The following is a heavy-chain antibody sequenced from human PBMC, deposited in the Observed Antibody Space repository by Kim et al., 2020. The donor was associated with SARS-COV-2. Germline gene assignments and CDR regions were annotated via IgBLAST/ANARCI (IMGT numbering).Heavy chain of an antibody. CDR3: DRHQRYISGWYF. J-gene: IGHJ2*01. CDR1: GVSLSISIYY. D-gene: IGHD6-19*01. CDR2: AYYIGNT. V-gene: IGHV4-39*01. Sequence: SETLSLTGIFSGVSLSISIYYWGLFLQPPVKGLSWIGTAYYIGNTHYNPSLKCRVPISVEMSNNQFSLKLGSVTAAVTSRYYCDRHQRYISGWYF.